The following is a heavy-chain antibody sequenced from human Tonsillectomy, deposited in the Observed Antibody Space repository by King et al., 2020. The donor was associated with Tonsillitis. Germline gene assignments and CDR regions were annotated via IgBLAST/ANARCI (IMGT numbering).Heavy chain of an antibody. Sequence: VQLVESGGGLVQPGESLRLSCAASGFTFNNYWMSWVRQAPGKGLEWVADIKEDGSKTYYVDSVKGRFTISRDNAKNSLYLQMNSLRAEDTAIYYCARDTLLYRNDYWANDYWGQGTLVTVSS. CDR1: GFTFNNYW. D-gene: IGHD4-11*01. CDR2: IKEDGSKT. V-gene: IGHV3-7*03. CDR3: ARDTLLYRNDYWANDY. J-gene: IGHJ4*02.